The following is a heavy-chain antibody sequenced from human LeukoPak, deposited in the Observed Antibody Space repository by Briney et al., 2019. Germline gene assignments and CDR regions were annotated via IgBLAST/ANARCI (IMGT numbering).Heavy chain of an antibody. D-gene: IGHD3-3*01. V-gene: IGHV1-8*03. J-gene: IGHJ6*03. CDR2: MNPNSGNT. CDR1: GYTFTSYD. Sequence: ASVKVSCKASGYTFTSYDINWVRQATGQGLEWMGWMNPNSGNTGYAQKFQGRVTITRNTSISTAYMELSSLRSEDTAVYYCARGGDFWSGYWTSPYYYYMDVWGKGTTVTISS. CDR3: ARGGDFWSGYWTSPYYYYMDV.